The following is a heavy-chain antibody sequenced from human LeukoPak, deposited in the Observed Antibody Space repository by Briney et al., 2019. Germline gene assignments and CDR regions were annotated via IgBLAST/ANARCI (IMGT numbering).Heavy chain of an antibody. V-gene: IGHV1-69*05. D-gene: IGHD1-26*01. J-gene: IGHJ4*02. CDR2: IIPIFGTA. CDR1: GGTFSSYA. CDR3: ARDRAIGGFDY. Sequence: GASVKVSCKASGGTFSSYAISWVRQAPGQGLEWMGRIIPIFGTANYAQKFQGRVTITTDESTSTAYMELSSLRSEDTAVYYCARDRAIGGFDYWGQRTLVTVSS.